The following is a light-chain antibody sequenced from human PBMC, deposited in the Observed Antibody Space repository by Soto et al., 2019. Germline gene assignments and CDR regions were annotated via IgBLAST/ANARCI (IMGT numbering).Light chain of an antibody. CDR3: QQYNTYWT. CDR1: QSISSW. Sequence: IQMTQSPYTLSASVGDRVTITCRASQSISSWLAWYQQKPGKAPKLLISDASNLQSGVPSRFSGSGSGTEFTLTIISLQPDDIATYYCQQYNTYWTFGQGTKVDIK. J-gene: IGKJ1*01. V-gene: IGKV1-5*01. CDR2: DAS.